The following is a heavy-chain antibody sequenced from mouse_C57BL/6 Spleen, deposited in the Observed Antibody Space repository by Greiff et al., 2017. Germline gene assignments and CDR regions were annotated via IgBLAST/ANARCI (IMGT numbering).Heavy chain of an antibody. Sequence: QVQLQQPGAELVMPGASVKLSCKASGYTFTSYWMHWVKQRPGQGLEWIGEIDPSDSYTNYNQKFKGKSTLTVDKSSSTAYMQLSSLTSEDSAVYYCARGDYSNFAWFVYWGQGTLVTVSA. CDR1: GYTFTSYW. CDR3: ARGDYSNFAWFVY. J-gene: IGHJ3*01. V-gene: IGHV1-69*01. CDR2: IDPSDSYT. D-gene: IGHD2-5*01.